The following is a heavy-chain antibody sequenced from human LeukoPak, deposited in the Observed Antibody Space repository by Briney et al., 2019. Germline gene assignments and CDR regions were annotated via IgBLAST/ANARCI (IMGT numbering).Heavy chain of an antibody. D-gene: IGHD1-1*01. CDR2: IKQDGCEK. J-gene: IGHJ4*02. V-gene: IGHV3-7*03. Sequence: GGPLRLSCGAWGFPLRSYWIIWLRQAPGKGREGVANIKQDGCEKYYVDSVKGRFTISRDNAKNSLYLQMNSLRAEDTAIYYCARDPFVQLERLFFYLDYWGQGTLVTVSS. CDR1: GFPLRSYW. CDR3: ARDPFVQLERLFFYLDY.